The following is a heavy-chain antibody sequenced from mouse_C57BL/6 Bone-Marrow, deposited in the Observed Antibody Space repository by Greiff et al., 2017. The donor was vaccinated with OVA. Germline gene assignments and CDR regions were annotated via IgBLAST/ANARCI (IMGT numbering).Heavy chain of an antibody. CDR2: IDPSDSYT. CDR3: ARRGWDWYFDV. J-gene: IGHJ1*03. Sequence: QVQLQQPGAELEKPGASVKLSCKASGYTFTSYWMQWVKQRPGQGLEWIGEIDPSDSYTNYNQKFKGKATLTVDTSSSTAYMQLSSLTSEDSAVYYCARRGWDWYFDVWGTGTTVTVSS. CDR1: GYTFTSYW. D-gene: IGHD1-1*02. V-gene: IGHV1-50*01.